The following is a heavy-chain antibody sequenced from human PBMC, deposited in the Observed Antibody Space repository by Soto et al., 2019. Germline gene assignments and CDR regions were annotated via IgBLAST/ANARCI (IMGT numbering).Heavy chain of an antibody. CDR3: ARHRSGEREKNFDY. J-gene: IGHJ4*02. D-gene: IGHD3-16*01. Sequence: QLQLQESGPGLVKPSETLSLTCTVSGGSISSSSYYWGWIRQPPGKGLEWIGSIYYSGSTYYNPSLKSRVTISVDTSKNQFSLKLSSVTAADTAVYYCARHRSGEREKNFDYWGQGTLVTVSS. V-gene: IGHV4-39*01. CDR2: IYYSGST. CDR1: GGSISSSSYY.